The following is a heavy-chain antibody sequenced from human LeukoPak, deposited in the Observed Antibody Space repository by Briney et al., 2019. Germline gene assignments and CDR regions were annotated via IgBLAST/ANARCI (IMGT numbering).Heavy chain of an antibody. CDR1: GYSISSGYY. D-gene: IGHD6-6*01. CDR3: ARNLRSSFDP. J-gene: IGHJ5*02. Sequence: SETLSLTCTVSGYSISSGYYWGWIRQPPGKGLEWIGSIYHSGSTYYNPSLKSRVTISVDTSKNQFSLKLSSVTAADTAVYYCARNLRSSFDPWGQGTLVTVSS. V-gene: IGHV4-38-2*02. CDR2: IYHSGST.